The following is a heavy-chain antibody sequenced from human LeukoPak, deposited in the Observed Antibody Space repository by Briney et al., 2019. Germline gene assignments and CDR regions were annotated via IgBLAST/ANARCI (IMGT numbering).Heavy chain of an antibody. D-gene: IGHD6-13*01. J-gene: IGHJ4*02. Sequence: GGSVSLLCAASGLIFSNYDMGWVRHAAGGGREKLSAISSNEGSTYYANAVQGRFSISSGNSKNTLYLQMGSLRAADMAVYYCARQASSGWYDYWGQGTLVTVSS. CDR2: ISSNEGST. CDR3: ARQASSGWYDY. CDR1: GLIFSNYD. V-gene: IGHV3-64*01.